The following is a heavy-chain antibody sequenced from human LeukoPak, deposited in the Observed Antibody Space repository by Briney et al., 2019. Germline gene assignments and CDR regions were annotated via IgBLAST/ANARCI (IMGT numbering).Heavy chain of an antibody. CDR1: GFTFGDYV. D-gene: IGHD4/OR15-4a*01. V-gene: IGHV3-49*04. Sequence: GRSLRLSCTTSGFTFGDYVMSWVRQAPGKGLEPVCFIRQTAYGGTTEFAASVQGRFTISRDDSKSIAYLEMNSLRTEDTAVYYCTRFNANYDYWGQGTLVTVSS. CDR2: IRQTAYGGTT. CDR3: TRFNANYDY. J-gene: IGHJ4*02.